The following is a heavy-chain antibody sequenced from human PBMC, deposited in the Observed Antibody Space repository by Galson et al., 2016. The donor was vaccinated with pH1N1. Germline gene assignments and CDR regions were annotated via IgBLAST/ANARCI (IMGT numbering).Heavy chain of an antibody. J-gene: IGHJ4*02. CDR1: GYNFNVYY. D-gene: IGHD3-9*01. CDR3: ARILRTLVFDY. CDR2: IDPNSGTT. V-gene: IGHV1-2*02. Sequence: SVKVSCKASGYNFNVYYMHWVRQAPGQGLQWMGWIDPNSGTTYYAQKFQGRVTMTRDTSISTAYMELSRLTSDGTALYYCARILRTLVFDYWGQGTLVTVSS.